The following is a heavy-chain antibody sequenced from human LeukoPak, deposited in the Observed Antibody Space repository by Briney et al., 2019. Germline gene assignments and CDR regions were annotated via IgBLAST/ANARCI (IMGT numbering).Heavy chain of an antibody. CDR2: IYYSGST. CDR3: ARDMAYYYDSSGYRVAHWFDP. D-gene: IGHD3-22*01. J-gene: IGHJ5*02. Sequence: TSETLSLTCTVSGGSISSGDYYWSWIRQPPGKGLEWIGYIYYSGSTNYNPSLKSRVTISVDTSKNQFSLKLSSVTAADTAVYYCARDMAYYYDSSGYRVAHWFDPWGQGTLVTVSS. CDR1: GGSISSGDYY. V-gene: IGHV4-61*08.